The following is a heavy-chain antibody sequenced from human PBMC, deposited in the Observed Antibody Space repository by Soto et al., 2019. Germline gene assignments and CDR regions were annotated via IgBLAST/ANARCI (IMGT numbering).Heavy chain of an antibody. J-gene: IGHJ4*02. Sequence: EVQLVETGGGLIQPGGSLRLSCAASGFTVSSNSMTWVRQAPGKGLEWVSLIYKDDSTSYADSVKGRFAISRDNSKNMLYLQMNSLRAEDTAVYYCARGPWNPYYFDYWGQGTLVTVSS. CDR1: GFTVSSNS. CDR2: IYKDDST. D-gene: IGHD1-1*01. V-gene: IGHV3-53*02. CDR3: ARGPWNPYYFDY.